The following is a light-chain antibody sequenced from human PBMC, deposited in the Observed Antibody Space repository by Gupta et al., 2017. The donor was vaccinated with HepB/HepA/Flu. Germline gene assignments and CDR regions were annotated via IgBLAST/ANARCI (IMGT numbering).Light chain of an antibody. Sequence: SVLSQPPPASCTSRQRVTISCFGSSSHIGSKYVHWYQQVPGTAPKLLIYSNAQRPSGVPDRFSGTKCATSASVANSGLQAEDEADYYCAAGDNSLSGWVFGGGTKLTVL. J-gene: IGLJ3*02. CDR2: SNA. CDR3: AAGDNSLSGWV. V-gene: IGLV1-47*02. CDR1: SSHIGSKY.